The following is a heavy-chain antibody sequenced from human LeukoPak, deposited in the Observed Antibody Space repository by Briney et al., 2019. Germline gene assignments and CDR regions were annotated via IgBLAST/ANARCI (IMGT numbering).Heavy chain of an antibody. Sequence: GGSLRLSCAASGFTFSSYSMNWVRQAPGKGLEWVSYISSSSSTIYYADSVKGRFTISRDNAKNSLYLQMNSLRAEDTAVYYCASPYSSSWVYFDYWGQGTLVTVSS. CDR2: ISSSSSTI. J-gene: IGHJ4*02. CDR3: ASPYSSSWVYFDY. V-gene: IGHV3-48*04. D-gene: IGHD6-13*01. CDR1: GFTFSSYS.